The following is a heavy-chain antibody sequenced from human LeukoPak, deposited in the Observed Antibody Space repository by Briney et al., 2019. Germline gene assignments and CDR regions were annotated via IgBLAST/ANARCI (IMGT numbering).Heavy chain of an antibody. Sequence: ASVKVSCKASDYSFTSYVISWMRQAPGQGLEWMGWISGNNGNTNYAQELQGRVTMTTDTSTSTAYMELRSLRSDDTAVYYCVRGTYYYYYGMDVWGQGTTVTVSS. J-gene: IGHJ6*02. CDR3: VRGTYYYYYGMDV. D-gene: IGHD3-16*01. V-gene: IGHV1-18*01. CDR1: DYSFTSYV. CDR2: ISGNNGNT.